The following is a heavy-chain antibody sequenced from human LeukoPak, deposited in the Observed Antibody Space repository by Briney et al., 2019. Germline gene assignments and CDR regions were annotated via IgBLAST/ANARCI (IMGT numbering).Heavy chain of an antibody. J-gene: IGHJ5*02. CDR1: GYTFTSYG. CDR2: ISAYNGNT. D-gene: IGHD2-15*01. CDR3: ARDLGYCSGGSCYNWFDP. V-gene: IGHV1-18*01. Sequence: ASVKVSCKASGYTFTSYGISWVRQAPGQGLEWMGWISAYNGNTNYAQKLQGRVTMTTDTSTSTAYMELRSLRSDDTAVYYCARDLGYCSGGSCYNWFDPWGQGPLVTVSS.